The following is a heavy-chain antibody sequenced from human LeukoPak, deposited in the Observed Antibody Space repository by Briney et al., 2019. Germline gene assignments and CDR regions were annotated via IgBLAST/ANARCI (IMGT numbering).Heavy chain of an antibody. CDR2: ISGSSSTI. J-gene: IGHJ6*04. Sequence: GGSLRLSCAASGFTFSSYAMSWVRQAPGKGLEWVSAISGSSSTIYYADSVKGRFTISRDNAKNSLYLQMNSLRAEDTAVYYCARDRGYDFWSAITGMDVWGKGTTVTVSS. CDR3: ARDRGYDFWSAITGMDV. CDR1: GFTFSSYA. V-gene: IGHV3-48*01. D-gene: IGHD3-3*01.